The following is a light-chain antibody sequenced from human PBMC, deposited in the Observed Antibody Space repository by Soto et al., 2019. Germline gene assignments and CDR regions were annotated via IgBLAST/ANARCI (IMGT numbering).Light chain of an antibody. CDR1: QSY. CDR3: QQYGGSPSIT. CDR2: DAS. J-gene: IGKJ5*01. Sequence: ETVLTQSPATLSLSPGENAILSCRASQSYLAWYQQKPGQAPRLLIYDASGRATGIPDRFSGSGSGTDFTLTISRLEPEDSAVYYCQQYGGSPSITFGQGTRLEIK. V-gene: IGKV3-20*01.